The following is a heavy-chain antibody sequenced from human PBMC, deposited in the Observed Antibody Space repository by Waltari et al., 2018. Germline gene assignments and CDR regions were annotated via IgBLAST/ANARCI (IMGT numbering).Heavy chain of an antibody. CDR1: GYNFIGYY. J-gene: IGHJ4*02. Sequence: QVQLVQSGATVNTPGATANVSGKAYGYNFIGYYLHGVRQAPGQGLEWMGWINPNTGGKKYAQKYQGRVTLTRDTSISTAYMELSSLGSDDMAVFYCARQAARNFDYWGQGTLVTVSS. CDR2: INPNTGGK. V-gene: IGHV1-2*02. CDR3: ARQAARNFDY.